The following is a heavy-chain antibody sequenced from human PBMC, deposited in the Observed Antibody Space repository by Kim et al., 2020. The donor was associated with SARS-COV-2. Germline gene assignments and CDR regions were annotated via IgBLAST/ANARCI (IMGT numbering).Heavy chain of an antibody. Sequence: GGSLRLSCAASGFTFSTYAMSWVRQTPGKGLEWVSTITGSGGDTYYADSVKGRFTIFRDNSKNMLYLEMNSLRAEDTAVYYCAKGIASTASTKYAFDYWGQGTLRTVSS. J-gene: IGHJ4*02. CDR1: GFTFSTYA. CDR2: ITGSGGDT. D-gene: IGHD6-13*01. CDR3: AKGIASTASTKYAFDY. V-gene: IGHV3-23*01.